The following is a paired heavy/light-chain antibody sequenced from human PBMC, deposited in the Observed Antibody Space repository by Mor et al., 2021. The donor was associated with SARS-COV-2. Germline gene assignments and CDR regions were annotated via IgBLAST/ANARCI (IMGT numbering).Heavy chain of an antibody. J-gene: IGHJ6*02. CDR1: GFTFSKYG. D-gene: IGHD1-26*01. Sequence: QVQLVESGGGVVQPGRSLRLSCAASGFTFSKYGMHWVRQAPGKGLEWVAVIWYDGSNKYYVDSVKGRFTVSRDNSKYTVYLQMNSLTGEDTAVYYCGRVPESFYGVDVWGQGTTVTVSS. CDR3: GRVPESFYGVDV. CDR2: IWYDGSNK. V-gene: IGHV3-33*01.
Light chain of an antibody. CDR3: LLYYGGAPQWV. V-gene: IGLV7-43*01. CDR1: TGAVTSHSY. J-gene: IGLJ3*02. CDR2: STR. Sequence: QTVVTQEPSLTVSPGGTVTLTCASSTGAVTSHSYPNWFQQKPGQAPRALIYSTRNKHSWTPARFSGSLLGGKAALTLSGVQPEDEADYYCLLYYGGAPQWVFGGGTKLTVL.